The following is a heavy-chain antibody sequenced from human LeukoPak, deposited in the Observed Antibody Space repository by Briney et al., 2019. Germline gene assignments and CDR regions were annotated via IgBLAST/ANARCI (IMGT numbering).Heavy chain of an antibody. CDR1: GFTFSNAW. V-gene: IGHV3-15*05. CDR2: IKSKTDGGAS. J-gene: IGHJ1*01. Sequence: PGGSLRLSCAASGFTFSNAWMSWVRQAPGKGLGWVGRIKSKTDGGASDSAAPGKGRFNISRDESKTTLYLQMNSLKTEDTAVYYCTTDRYSGNAISTGDFQHWGQGTLVTVSS. CDR3: TTDRYSGNAISTGDFQH. D-gene: IGHD1-26*01.